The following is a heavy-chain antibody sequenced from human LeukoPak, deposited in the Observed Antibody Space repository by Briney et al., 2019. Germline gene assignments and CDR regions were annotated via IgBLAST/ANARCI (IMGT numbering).Heavy chain of an antibody. CDR1: GYTFTGYY. CDR2: INPNSGGT. CDR3: ASNPRRIAAAVPFDY. D-gene: IGHD6-13*01. V-gene: IGHV1-2*02. J-gene: IGHJ4*02. Sequence: GASVKVSCKASGYTFTGYYMHWVRQAPGQGLEWMGWINPNSGGTNYAQKFRGRVTMTRDTSIGTAYMELSRLRSDDTAVYYCASNPRRIAAAVPFDYWGQGTLVTVSS.